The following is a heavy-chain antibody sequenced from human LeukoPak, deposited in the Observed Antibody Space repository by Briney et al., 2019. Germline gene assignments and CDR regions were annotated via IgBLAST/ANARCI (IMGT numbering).Heavy chain of an antibody. J-gene: IGHJ4*02. D-gene: IGHD1-26*01. V-gene: IGHV3-21*01. CDR1: GFTFSSYS. Sequence: GGSLRLSCAASGFTFSSYSMNWVRQAPGKGLEWVSSISSSSSYIYYADSVKGRFTISRDNAKNSLYLQMNSLRAEDTAVYYCARDRGATPSGDWGQGTLVTVSS. CDR3: ARDRGATPSGD. CDR2: ISSSSSYI.